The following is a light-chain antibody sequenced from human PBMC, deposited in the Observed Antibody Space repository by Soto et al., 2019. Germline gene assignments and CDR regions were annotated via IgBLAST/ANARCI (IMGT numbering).Light chain of an antibody. Sequence: QSVLTQPASVSGYPGQSITISCTGTSSDVGGYNYVSWYQQHPGKAPKLMIYDVSNRPSGVSNRFSGSKSGNTASLTISGLQAEDEADYYCSSYTSSSLWVFGTGTKLTVL. J-gene: IGLJ1*01. CDR1: SSDVGGYNY. V-gene: IGLV2-14*01. CDR2: DVS. CDR3: SSYTSSSLWV.